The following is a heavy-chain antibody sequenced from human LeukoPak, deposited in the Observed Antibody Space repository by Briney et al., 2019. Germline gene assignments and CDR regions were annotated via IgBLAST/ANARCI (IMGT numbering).Heavy chain of an antibody. Sequence: GASVKVSCKASGGTFSSYAISWVRQAPGQGLEWMGGIIPIFGTANYAQKFQGRVTITADKSTSTAYMELSSLRSEDTAVYYCARAHCSGGSCLRTSFDYWGQGTLVTVSS. D-gene: IGHD2-15*01. J-gene: IGHJ4*02. CDR1: GGTFSSYA. V-gene: IGHV1-69*06. CDR3: ARAHCSGGSCLRTSFDY. CDR2: IIPIFGTA.